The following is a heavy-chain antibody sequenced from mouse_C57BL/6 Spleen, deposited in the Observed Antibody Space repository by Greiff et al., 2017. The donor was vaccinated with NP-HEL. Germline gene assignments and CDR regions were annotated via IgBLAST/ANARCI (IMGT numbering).Heavy chain of an antibody. J-gene: IGHJ1*03. CDR2: IDPSDSYT. V-gene: IGHV1-50*01. Sequence: QVQLQQPGAELVKPGASVKLSCKASGYTFTSYWMQWVNQRPGQGLEWIGEIDPSDSYTNYNQKFKGKATLTVDTSSSTAYMQLSSLTSEDSAVYYCARSFITTVVTRWYFDVWGTGTTVTVSS. CDR3: ARSFITTVVTRWYFDV. D-gene: IGHD1-1*01. CDR1: GYTFTSYW.